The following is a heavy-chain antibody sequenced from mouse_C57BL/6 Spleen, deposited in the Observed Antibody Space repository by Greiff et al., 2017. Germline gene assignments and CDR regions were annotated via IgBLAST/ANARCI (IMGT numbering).Heavy chain of an antibody. D-gene: IGHD1-1*01. V-gene: IGHV2-3*01. CDR1: GFSFTSYG. CDR3: CVGGRRYGPFAY. CDR2: IWGDGST. Sequence: VQRLESGPGLVAPSPCLSITCTVSGFSFTSYGVSWVRQPPGKGLEWMGVIWGDGSTNYYSALISRLVISNANSKTQVFLKLNSLQTDDTATYCCCVGGRRYGPFAYWGQGTLVTVSA. J-gene: IGHJ3*01.